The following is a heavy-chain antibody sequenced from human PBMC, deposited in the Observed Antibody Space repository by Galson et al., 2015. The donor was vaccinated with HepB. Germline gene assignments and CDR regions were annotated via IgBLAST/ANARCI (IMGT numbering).Heavy chain of an antibody. CDR3: ARDKGTATTYYYYYGMDV. V-gene: IGHV1-69*13. D-gene: IGHD4-17*01. Sequence: SVKVSCKASGGTFSSYAISWVRQAPGQGLEWMGGIIPIFGTANYAQKFQGRVTITADESTSTAYMELSSLRSEDTAVYYCARDKGTATTYYYYYGMDVWGQGTTVTVSS. J-gene: IGHJ6*02. CDR2: IIPIFGTA. CDR1: GGTFSSYA.